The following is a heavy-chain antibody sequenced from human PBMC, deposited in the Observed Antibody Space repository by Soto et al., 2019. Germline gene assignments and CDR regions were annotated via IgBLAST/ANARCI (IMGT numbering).Heavy chain of an antibody. CDR1: GGSIGTSAYY. CDR2: INHSGNT. Sequence: PXETLSLTCAVSGGSIGTSAYYWGWIRQAPGKGLEWIGSINHSGNTYLSPSLKDRVTMSVDTSKNSFSLKLRSATAADTGLYYCSRRAPEGFDPWGQGTLVTVSS. V-gene: IGHV4-39*01. CDR3: SRRAPEGFDP. J-gene: IGHJ5*02.